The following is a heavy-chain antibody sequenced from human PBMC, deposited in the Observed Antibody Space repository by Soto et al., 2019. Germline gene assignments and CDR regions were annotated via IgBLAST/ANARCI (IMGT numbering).Heavy chain of an antibody. CDR2: ISYDGSKK. CDR1: GFIFSSYD. J-gene: IGHJ3*02. V-gene: IGHV3-30-3*01. Sequence: QVQLVESGGGVVQPGRSLRLSCAASGFIFSSYDIHWVRQAPGKGLEWVAVISYDGSKKHYADSVKGRFTISRDNSKNTLYLKMNRLRAEDTAVYYCAREYGIGGAAFDIWGQGTMVTVSS. D-gene: IGHD2-15*01. CDR3: AREYGIGGAAFDI.